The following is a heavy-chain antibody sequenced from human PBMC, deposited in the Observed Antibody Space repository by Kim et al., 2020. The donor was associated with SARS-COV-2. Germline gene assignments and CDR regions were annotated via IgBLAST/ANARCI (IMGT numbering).Heavy chain of an antibody. V-gene: IGHV3-7*01. CDR3: ARPISNGYFDY. Sequence: GGSLRLSCTASGFTFSDYWMSWVRQAPGKGLEWVANINRDGSEKYYVDSVKGRFTVPRDNAQSSLYLQMNSLRDEDTAVYYCARPISNGYFDYWGQGTLVTVSS. D-gene: IGHD3-22*01. CDR1: GFTFSDYW. J-gene: IGHJ4*02. CDR2: INRDGSEK.